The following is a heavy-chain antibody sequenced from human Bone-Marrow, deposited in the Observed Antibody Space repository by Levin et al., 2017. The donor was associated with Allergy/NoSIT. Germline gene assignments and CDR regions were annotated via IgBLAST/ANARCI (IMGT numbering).Heavy chain of an antibody. V-gene: IGHV3-33*01. CDR3: ARDLGGLAAAGTWDYYYSGLDV. D-gene: IGHD6-13*01. CDR2: IWYDGTNK. Sequence: GGSLRLSCAASGFMFTNYGIHWVRQAPGKGLEWVAVIWYDGTNKFYADSVKGRFTISRDNSKNMLYLQMNSLRAEDTAVYYCARDLGGLAAAGTWDYYYSGLDVWGQGTTVTVSS. CDR1: GFMFTNYG. J-gene: IGHJ6*02.